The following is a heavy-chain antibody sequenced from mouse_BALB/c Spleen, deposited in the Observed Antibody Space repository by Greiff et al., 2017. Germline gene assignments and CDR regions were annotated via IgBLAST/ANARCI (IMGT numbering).Heavy chain of an antibody. Sequence: VKLQESGAELARPGASVKMSCKASGYTFTSYTMHWVKQRPGQGLEWIGYINPSSGYTNYNQKFKDKATLTADKSSSTAYMQLSSLTSEDSAVYYCARNDHFDYWGQGTTLTVSS. D-gene: IGHD2-12*01. CDR3: ARNDHFDY. V-gene: IGHV1-4*01. CDR1: GYTFTSYT. CDR2: INPSSGYT. J-gene: IGHJ2*01.